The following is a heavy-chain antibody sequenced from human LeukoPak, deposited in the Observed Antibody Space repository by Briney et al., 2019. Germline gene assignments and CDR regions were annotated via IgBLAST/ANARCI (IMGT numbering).Heavy chain of an antibody. CDR3: ASLSSWYSPAPLDY. V-gene: IGHV4-39*07. D-gene: IGHD6-13*01. Sequence: SETLSLTCTVSGGSIRSSSYYWGWIRQPPGKGLEWIGSIYYTGSTYYNPSLKSRVTISVDTSKNQFSLKLSSVTAADTAVYYCASLSSWYSPAPLDYWGQGTLVIVSS. CDR1: GGSIRSSSYY. J-gene: IGHJ4*02. CDR2: IYYTGST.